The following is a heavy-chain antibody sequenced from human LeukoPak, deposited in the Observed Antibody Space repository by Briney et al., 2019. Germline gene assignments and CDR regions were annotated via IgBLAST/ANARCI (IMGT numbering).Heavy chain of an antibody. Sequence: GRSLILSCAPSGFTLDDYAMQWVRPAPGEGREWGAGIIWSVGSIGYADSVKGRFTISRDKATNPPYLQINSLRAAGTALYYCAKDGDSKFGEFHSGMDVWGQGTTVTVSS. V-gene: IGHV3-9*01. CDR2: IIWSVGSI. D-gene: IGHD3-10*01. CDR3: AKDGDSKFGEFHSGMDV. J-gene: IGHJ6*02. CDR1: GFTLDDYA.